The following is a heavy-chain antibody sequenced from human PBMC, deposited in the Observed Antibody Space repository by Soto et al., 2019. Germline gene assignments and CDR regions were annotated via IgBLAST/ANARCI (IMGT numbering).Heavy chain of an antibody. Sequence: PGGSLRLSCAASGFTFSDHYMDWVRQAPGKGLEWVGRTRNKANSYTTEYAASVKGRFTISRDDSKNSLYLQMNSLKTEDTAVYYCARDRAITFGGVIVPMGYWGQGTLVTVSS. CDR1: GFTFSDHY. V-gene: IGHV3-72*01. CDR2: TRNKANSYTT. CDR3: ARDRAITFGGVIVPMGY. D-gene: IGHD3-16*02. J-gene: IGHJ4*02.